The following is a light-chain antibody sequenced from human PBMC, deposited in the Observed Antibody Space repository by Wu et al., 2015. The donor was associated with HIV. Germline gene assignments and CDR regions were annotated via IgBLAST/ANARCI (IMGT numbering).Light chain of an antibody. CDR1: QSVISSY. J-gene: IGKJ4*01. Sequence: DIVLTQSPGTLSLSPGERVTLSCRASQSVISSYLAWYQQKPGQAPRLLIYDASSRATGIPDRFSGSGSGTDFTLTINRLEPEDFAVYYCQHYGSLPLTFGGGTKVEIK. CDR2: DAS. CDR3: QHYGSLPLT. V-gene: IGKV3-20*01.